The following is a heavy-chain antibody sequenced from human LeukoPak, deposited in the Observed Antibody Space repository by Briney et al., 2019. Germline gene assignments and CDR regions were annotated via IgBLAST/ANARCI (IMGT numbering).Heavy chain of an antibody. V-gene: IGHV3-30*03. Sequence: PGTSLRLSCTASGFTFSNYGMHWVRQAPGKGLEWVAVISYDGSNNYYADSVKGRFTISRDNFKNTLYLQMNSLRAEDTAVYYCAIGGSLLNFDYWGQGTLVTVSS. D-gene: IGHD3-10*01. CDR2: ISYDGSNN. CDR1: GFTFSNYG. CDR3: AIGGSLLNFDY. J-gene: IGHJ4*02.